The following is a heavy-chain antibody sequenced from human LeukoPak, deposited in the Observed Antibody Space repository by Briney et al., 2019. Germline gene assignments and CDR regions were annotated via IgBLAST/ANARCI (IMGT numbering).Heavy chain of an antibody. D-gene: IGHD1-1*01. CDR2: ISYDGSTK. J-gene: IGHJ4*02. Sequence: PGGSLRLSCAASGFSFSSHAMHWVRQAPGKGLEWVAFISYDGSTKTYADSVKGRFTISRDNSKNTLYLQMNSLRAEDTAVYYCARNEYWGQGTLVTVSS. V-gene: IGHV3-30*19. CDR1: GFSFSSHA. CDR3: ARNEY.